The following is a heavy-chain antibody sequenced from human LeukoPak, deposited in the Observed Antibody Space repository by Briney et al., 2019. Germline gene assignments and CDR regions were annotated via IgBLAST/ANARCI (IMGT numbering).Heavy chain of an antibody. J-gene: IGHJ4*02. CDR2: IYYSGST. CDR3: ARALLWFGESHFDY. V-gene: IGHV4-59*01. Sequence: PSETLSLTCTVSGGSISSYYWSLIRQPPGKGLEWIGYIYYSGSTNYNPSLKSRVTISVDTSKNQFSLKLSSVTAADTAVYYCARALLWFGESHFDYWGQGTLVTVSS. CDR1: GGSISSYY. D-gene: IGHD3-10*01.